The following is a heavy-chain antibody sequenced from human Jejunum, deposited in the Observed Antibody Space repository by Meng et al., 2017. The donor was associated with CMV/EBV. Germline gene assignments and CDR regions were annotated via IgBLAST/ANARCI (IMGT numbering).Heavy chain of an antibody. J-gene: IGHJ4*02. CDR3: AREGTNSYYFDY. Sequence: GDSISGGDSYWSWSRRPPGKGLEWIGYIYESGSTSYDPSLESRVTISVDTSKNQFSLKVMSVTAADTAVYYCAREGTNSYYFDYWGQGTLVTVSS. CDR2: IYESGST. D-gene: IGHD1-14*01. CDR1: GDSISGGDSY. V-gene: IGHV4-30-4*01.